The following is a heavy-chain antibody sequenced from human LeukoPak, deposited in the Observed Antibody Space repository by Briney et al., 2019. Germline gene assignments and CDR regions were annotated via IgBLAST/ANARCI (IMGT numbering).Heavy chain of an antibody. CDR3: ARLAAPPRNYFDY. J-gene: IGHJ4*02. CDR1: GGSFSGYY. Sequence: SETLSLTCAVYGGSFSGYYWSWIRQPPGKGLEWIGYIFYSGNTNYNPSLKSRVTISLDTSKNQFSLKLSSVTAADTAVYYCARLAAPPRNYFDYWGQGTLVIVSS. CDR2: IFYSGNT. V-gene: IGHV4-59*01. D-gene: IGHD1-14*01.